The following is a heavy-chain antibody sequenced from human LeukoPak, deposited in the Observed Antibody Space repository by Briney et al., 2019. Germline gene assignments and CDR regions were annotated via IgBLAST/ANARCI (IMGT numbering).Heavy chain of an antibody. CDR1: GGSFSGYY. V-gene: IGHV4-59*12. D-gene: IGHD2-21*01. CDR3: ARADCGGDCYGY. J-gene: IGHJ4*02. CDR2: IYYSGST. Sequence: PSETLSLTCAVYGGSFSGYYWSWIRQPPGKGLEWIGYIYYSGSTYYNPSLKSRVTISVDTSKNQFSLKLSSVTAADTAVYYCARADCGGDCYGYWGQGTLVTVSS.